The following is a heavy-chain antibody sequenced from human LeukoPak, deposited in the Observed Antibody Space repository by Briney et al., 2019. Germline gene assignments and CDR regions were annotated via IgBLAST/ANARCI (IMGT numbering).Heavy chain of an antibody. Sequence: SETLSLTCTVSGASISSYYWSWIRQPAGKGLEWVGRFSTRGSTNYNPSLKSRVTMSVDTSKNQFSLKLTSATAADTAVYYCAASKSGTTSWPHYWGQGTLVTVSS. D-gene: IGHD2-2*01. CDR1: GASISSYY. V-gene: IGHV4-4*07. J-gene: IGHJ4*02. CDR3: AASKSGTTSWPHY. CDR2: FSTRGST.